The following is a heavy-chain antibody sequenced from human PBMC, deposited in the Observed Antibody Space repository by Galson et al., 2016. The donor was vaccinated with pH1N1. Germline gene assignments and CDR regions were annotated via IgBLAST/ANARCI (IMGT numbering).Heavy chain of an antibody. V-gene: IGHV6-1*01. D-gene: IGHD3-3*01. CDR2: IYHRSKWYY. CDR1: DSVSSSSDT. J-gene: IGHJ4*02. CDR3: AREVWLRRGYYIDH. Sequence: DSVSSSSDTWNWIRQSPRRGLEWLGRIYHRSKWYYEYAPSLQGRLRISPDTSSNQMSLHLNSVTLDDAAVYYCAREVWLRRGYYIDHWGQGSLVTVSS.